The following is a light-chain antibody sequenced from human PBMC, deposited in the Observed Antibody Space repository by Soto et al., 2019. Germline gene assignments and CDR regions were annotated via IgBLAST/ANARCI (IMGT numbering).Light chain of an antibody. CDR3: QQVSGYPLS. CDR2: AAS. CDR1: QGINSH. V-gene: IGKV1-9*01. Sequence: DIQLTQSPSFLSASVGDRVTITCRARQGINSHLAWYQQGPVKAPKLLIYAASTLHSGVPSRFSGSASGTEFPLTIRCLQSEDCATYSCQQVSGYPLSFCGGAKVEIK. J-gene: IGKJ4*01.